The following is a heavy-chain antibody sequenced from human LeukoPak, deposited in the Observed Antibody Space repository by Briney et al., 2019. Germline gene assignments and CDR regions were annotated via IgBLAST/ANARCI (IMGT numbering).Heavy chain of an antibody. D-gene: IGHD2-15*01. J-gene: IGHJ4*02. CDR1: GFTFTSHA. CDR3: ARLPGVVVVAATRQRRARQDY. Sequence: PGGSLRLSCTASGFTFTSHAMNWVRQAPGKGLEWVSSISSSSSYIYYADSVKGRFTISRDNAKNSLYLQMNSLRAEDTAVYYCARLPGVVVVAATRQRRARQDYWGQGTLVTVSS. CDR2: ISSSSSYI. V-gene: IGHV3-21*01.